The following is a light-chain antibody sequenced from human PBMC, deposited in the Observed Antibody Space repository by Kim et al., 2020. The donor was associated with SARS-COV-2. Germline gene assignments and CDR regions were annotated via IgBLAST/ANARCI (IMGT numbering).Light chain of an antibody. J-gene: IGKJ5*01. Sequence: ASVGDRVTNTCRASQSISSYLNWYQQKPGKAPKLLIYAASSLQSGVPSRFSGSGSGKDFTLTISSLQPEDFATYYCQQSYSTPSTFGQGTRLEIK. CDR3: QQSYSTPST. CDR1: QSISSY. V-gene: IGKV1-39*01. CDR2: AAS.